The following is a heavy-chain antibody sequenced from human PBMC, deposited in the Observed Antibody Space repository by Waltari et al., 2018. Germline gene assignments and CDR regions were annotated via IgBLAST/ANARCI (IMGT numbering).Heavy chain of an antibody. CDR2: IWYDGSNK. Sequence: QVQLVESGGGVVQPGRSLRLSCAASGFTFSSYGLTWVRQAPGKGLEWVAVIWYDGSNKYYADSVKGRFTISRDNSKNTLYLQMNSLRAEDTAMYYCAKDFTDYRYYYYYYMDVWGKGTTVTVSS. V-gene: IGHV3-30*18. CDR3: AKDFTDYRYYYYYYMDV. CDR1: GFTFSSYG. J-gene: IGHJ6*03. D-gene: IGHD4-17*01.